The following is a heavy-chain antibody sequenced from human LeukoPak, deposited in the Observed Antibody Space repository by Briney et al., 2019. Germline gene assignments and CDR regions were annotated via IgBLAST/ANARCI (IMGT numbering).Heavy chain of an antibody. J-gene: IGHJ3*02. CDR3: ASSEDSSGALKGAFDI. V-gene: IGHV4-31*03. D-gene: IGHD3-22*01. Sequence: PSQTLPLTCTVSGGSISSGGYYWRWIRQHPGKGLEWIGYIYYSGSTYYNPSLKSRVTISVDTSKNQFSLKLSSVTAADTAVYYCASSEDSSGALKGAFDIWGQGTMVTVSS. CDR2: IYYSGST. CDR1: GGSISSGGYY.